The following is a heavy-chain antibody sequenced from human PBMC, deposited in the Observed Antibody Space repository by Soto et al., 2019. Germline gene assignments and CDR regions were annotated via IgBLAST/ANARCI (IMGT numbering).Heavy chain of an antibody. J-gene: IGHJ4*02. V-gene: IGHV3-30*18. CDR1: GFTFINYG. Sequence: PGGFLRLSCAASGFTFINYGMHWVRQAPGKGLEWVAVISHDGSNRYFADSVKGRFAISRDNSKNTLYLQMNSLRTEDTAVYYCVKGEFYYDSSAYYPFDSWGQGTLVTSPQ. CDR2: ISHDGSNR. D-gene: IGHD3-22*01. CDR3: VKGEFYYDSSAYYPFDS.